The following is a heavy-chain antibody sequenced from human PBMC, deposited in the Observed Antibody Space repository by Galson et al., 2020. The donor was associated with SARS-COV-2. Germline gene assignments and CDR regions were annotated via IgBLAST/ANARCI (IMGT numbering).Heavy chain of an antibody. CDR2: ISYDVSNK. CDR1: GFTFSSYA. D-gene: IGHD1-26*01. V-gene: IGHV3-30-3*01. CDR3: ASARSGSYQGGFDY. J-gene: IGHJ4*02. Sequence: GGSLRLSCAASGFTFSSYAMHWVRQAPGKGLEWVAVISYDVSNKYYADSVKGRFTISRDNSKNTLYLQMNSLRAEDTAVYYCASARSGSYQGGFDYWGQGTLVTVSS.